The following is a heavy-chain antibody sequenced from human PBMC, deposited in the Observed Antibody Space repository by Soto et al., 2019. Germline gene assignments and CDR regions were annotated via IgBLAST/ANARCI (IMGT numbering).Heavy chain of an antibody. Sequence: ASVKVSCKASGYTFTSYDINWVRQATGQGLEWMGWMNPNSGNTGYSQKFQGRVTITRDTSASTAYMELSSLRSEDTAVYYCARTGYSGYGDYYYYGMDVWGQGTTVTVSS. D-gene: IGHD5-12*01. V-gene: IGHV1-8*01. CDR1: GYTFTSYD. CDR2: MNPNSGNT. CDR3: ARTGYSGYGDYYYYGMDV. J-gene: IGHJ6*02.